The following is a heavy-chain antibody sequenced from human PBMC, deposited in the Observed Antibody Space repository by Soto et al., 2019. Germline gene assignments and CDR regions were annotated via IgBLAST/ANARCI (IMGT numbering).Heavy chain of an antibody. CDR1: GRTFSSYA. D-gene: IGHD6-19*01. J-gene: IGHJ3*02. Sequence: SVKVSCKASGRTFSSYAISWERQAPGQGLEWMGGIIPIFGTANYAQKFQGRVTITADESTSTAYMELSSLRSEDTAVYYCARKWLVAPQAFESCGQAPMVGVSS. V-gene: IGHV1-69*13. CDR2: IIPIFGTA. CDR3: ARKWLVAPQAFES.